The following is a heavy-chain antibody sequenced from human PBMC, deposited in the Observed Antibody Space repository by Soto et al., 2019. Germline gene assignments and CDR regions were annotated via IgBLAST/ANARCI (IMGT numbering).Heavy chain of an antibody. CDR3: ARSGGDSSTWSDDVFDI. J-gene: IGHJ3*02. V-gene: IGHV3-72*01. D-gene: IGHD6-13*01. CDR2: IRRKGNSYTT. CDR1: GFIFSDHY. Sequence: EVQLVESGGGLVQPGGSLRLSCAASGFIFSDHYMDWVRQAPGKGLEWVGRIRRKGNSYTTEYAASVKGRFTISRDDSKNSLYLQMNSLTTEDTSVYYCARSGGDSSTWSDDVFDIWGQGTMVSVSS.